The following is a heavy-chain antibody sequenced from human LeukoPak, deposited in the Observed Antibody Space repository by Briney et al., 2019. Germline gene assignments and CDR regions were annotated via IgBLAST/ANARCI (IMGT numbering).Heavy chain of an antibody. D-gene: IGHD6-19*01. V-gene: IGHV3-23*01. J-gene: IGHJ3*02. Sequence: GGSLRLSCAASGFTFSSYAMSWVRQAPGEGLEWVSAISGSGGSTYYADSVKGRFTISRDNSRNTLYLQMNSLRAEDTAVYYCAKDLVVQWLVDAFDIWGQGTMVTVSS. CDR3: AKDLVVQWLVDAFDI. CDR1: GFTFSSYA. CDR2: ISGSGGST.